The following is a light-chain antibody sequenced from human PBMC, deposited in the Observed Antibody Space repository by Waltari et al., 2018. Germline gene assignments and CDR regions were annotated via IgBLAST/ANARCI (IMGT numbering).Light chain of an antibody. J-gene: IGKJ1*01. CDR2: NAS. V-gene: IGKV3-11*01. Sequence: EIVLTQSPATLSLSPGERATLSCRASQSVSSYLAWYQQKPGQAPRLLIYNASNGATGIPARFSGSGSGTDCTLTISSLEPEDFAVYYCQQRSNWPRTFGQGTKVEIK. CDR3: QQRSNWPRT. CDR1: QSVSSY.